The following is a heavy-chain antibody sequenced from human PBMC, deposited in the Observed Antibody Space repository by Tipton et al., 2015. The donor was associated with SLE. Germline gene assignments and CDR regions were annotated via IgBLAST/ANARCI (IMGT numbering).Heavy chain of an antibody. D-gene: IGHD6-19*01. CDR1: GFTFSGYW. CDR3: ARAPSVAGTYYFDY. Sequence: SLRLSCAPSGFTFSGYWLSWVRQAPGKGLEWVANIKQDGSEKYYVDSVKGRFTISRDNAKNSLYLQMNSLRAEDTAVYYCARAPSVAGTYYFDYWGQGTLVTVSS. V-gene: IGHV3-7*01. J-gene: IGHJ4*02. CDR2: IKQDGSEK.